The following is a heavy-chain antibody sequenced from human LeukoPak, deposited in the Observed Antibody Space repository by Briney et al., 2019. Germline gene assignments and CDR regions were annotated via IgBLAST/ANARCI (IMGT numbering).Heavy chain of an antibody. CDR3: AKGVGSSWLRSLGFDS. CDR1: GFTFSSYA. Sequence: PGGSLRLSRAPSGFTFSSYAMNWVRRAPGKGLEWVSAIRGSGDTSYYADSVKGRFTISRDNSKNTLYLQLNSLSAEDTAVYYCAKGVGSSWLRSLGFDSWGQGTLVTVSS. CDR2: IRGSGDTS. J-gene: IGHJ4*02. V-gene: IGHV3-23*01. D-gene: IGHD6-13*01.